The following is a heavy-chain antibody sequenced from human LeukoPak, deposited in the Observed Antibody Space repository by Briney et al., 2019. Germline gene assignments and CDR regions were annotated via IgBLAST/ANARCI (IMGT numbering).Heavy chain of an antibody. D-gene: IGHD4-17*01. V-gene: IGHV4-39*07. Sequence: PSETLSLTCTVSGGSISSSSYYWGWIRQPPGKGLEWIGEINHSGSTSYNPSLKSRVTISVDTSKNQFSLKLSSVTAADTAVYYCARGASSMTTVTTDLYYFDYWGQGTLVTVSS. CDR3: ARGASSMTTVTTDLYYFDY. J-gene: IGHJ4*02. CDR1: GGSISSSSYY. CDR2: INHSGST.